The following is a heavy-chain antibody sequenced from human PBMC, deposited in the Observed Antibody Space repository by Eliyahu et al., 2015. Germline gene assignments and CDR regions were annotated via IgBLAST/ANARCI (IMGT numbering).Heavy chain of an antibody. J-gene: IGHJ4*02. CDR1: GFSFRSYW. CDR2: VKQDGSEK. Sequence: EXQVVESGGGLVQPGGSXXLSCXASGFSFRSYWMSWVRQAPGKGLEWVANVKQDGSEKYYVDSVKGRFTISRDNANNSLYVQMNSLRAEDTAVYYCARVTVGLVFDLWGQGTLVTVSS. CDR3: ARVTVGLVFDL. D-gene: IGHD3/OR15-3a*01. V-gene: IGHV3-7*01.